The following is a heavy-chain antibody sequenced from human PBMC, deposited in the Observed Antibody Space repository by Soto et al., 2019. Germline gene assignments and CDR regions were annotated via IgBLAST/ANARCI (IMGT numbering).Heavy chain of an antibody. CDR3: ARGMSGDLTWALY. CDR2: IFYSGST. CDR1: GGSVSSGSYY. J-gene: IGHJ4*02. V-gene: IGHV4-61*01. D-gene: IGHD3-3*01. Sequence: QVQLQESGPGLVKPSETLSLTCTVSGGSVSSGSYYWNWIRQPPGKGLEWIGYIFYSGSTNYNPSRKSRVTISVDTPKNQFSLKLSSVTAADTAVYYCARGMSGDLTWALYWGQGTLVTVSS.